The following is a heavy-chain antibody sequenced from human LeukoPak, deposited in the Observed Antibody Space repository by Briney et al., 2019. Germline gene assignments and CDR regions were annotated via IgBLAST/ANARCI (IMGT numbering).Heavy chain of an antibody. CDR1: GYTFTSYY. CDR2: INPSGGST. CDR3: ARWTTKYLDY. J-gene: IGHJ4*02. V-gene: IGHV1-46*01. D-gene: IGHD4-11*01. Sequence: ASVKVSCKAFGYTFTSYYIQWVRQAPGQGLEWMGIINPSGGSTNYAQKFQGRVTMTRDTSTSTVYMELSSLRSEDSAVYYCARWTTKYLDYWGQGTLVTVSS.